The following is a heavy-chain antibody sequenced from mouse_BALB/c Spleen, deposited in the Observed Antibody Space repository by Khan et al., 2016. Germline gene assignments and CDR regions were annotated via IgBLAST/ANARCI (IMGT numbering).Heavy chain of an antibody. J-gene: IGHJ4*01. D-gene: IGHD4-1*01. CDR2: IWRGGST. Sequence: QVQLKESGPGLVQPSQSLSITCTVSGFSLTSYGVHWVRQSPGKGLEWLGVIWRGGSTDYNAAFMSRLSITKDNSKSQVFFKMNSLQADDTAIYNCAKRTGTGDYARDYWGQGTSVTVSS. CDR1: GFSLTSYG. V-gene: IGHV2-5*01. CDR3: AKRTGTGDYARDY.